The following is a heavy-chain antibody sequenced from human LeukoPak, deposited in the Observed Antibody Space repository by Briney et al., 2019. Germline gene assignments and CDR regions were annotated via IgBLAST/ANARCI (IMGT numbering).Heavy chain of an antibody. CDR2: IKYDGSDK. D-gene: IGHD3-10*01. J-gene: IGHJ4*02. Sequence: GGSLRLSCVASGFSFNNYAMNWVRQAPGKGLEWVANIKYDGSDKYYVDSVKGRFTISRDNAKNSLYLQMNSLRAEDAAVYYCVRWGSGNYYRYFDYWGQGTQVTVSS. CDR1: GFSFNNYA. V-gene: IGHV3-7*01. CDR3: VRWGSGNYYRYFDY.